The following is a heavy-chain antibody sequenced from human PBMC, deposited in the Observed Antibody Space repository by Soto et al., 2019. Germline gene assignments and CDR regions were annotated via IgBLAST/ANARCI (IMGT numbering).Heavy chain of an antibody. J-gene: IGHJ4*02. CDR2: IIPLFGTP. Sequence: QVQLVQSGAEVKKPGSSVKVSCKASGGIFSTYAISWLRQAPGQGLEWMGGIIPLFGTPNYAQXXXXRVTXXXXXXXXXXXXXXXXXXXXXXXXXXXXXXXDDXGSGNYYXRIDFWGQGTLVTVSS. V-gene: IGHV1-69*01. CDR1: GGIFSTYA. D-gene: IGHD3-10*01. CDR3: XXXXDDXGSGNYYXRIDF.